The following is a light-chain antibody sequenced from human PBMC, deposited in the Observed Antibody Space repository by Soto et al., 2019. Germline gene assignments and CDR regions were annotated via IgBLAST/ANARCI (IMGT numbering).Light chain of an antibody. J-gene: IGKJ1*01. Sequence: EIVMTQSPATLSVSPGERATLSCRASQSVSSNLAWYQQKPGQAPRLLIYGASNRATGIPARFSGSGSGTEFTLTISILQSEDFAVYYCQQYNNWPRTFGQGTKV. V-gene: IGKV3-15*01. CDR1: QSVSSN. CDR2: GAS. CDR3: QQYNNWPRT.